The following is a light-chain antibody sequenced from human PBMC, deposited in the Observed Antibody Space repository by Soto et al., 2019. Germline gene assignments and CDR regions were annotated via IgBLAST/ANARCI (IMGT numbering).Light chain of an antibody. V-gene: IGKV1-39*01. J-gene: IGKJ2*01. CDR1: QNIKNF. Sequence: DIPMTQSPSSLSASVGDRVIITCRANQNIKNFLNWYQQRLGEAPKLLISGASTLQTGVPSRFSGTGSGAGFTLTISNLQPEDFATYFCQQSYTTPYTFGQGTKLEI. CDR3: QQSYTTPYT. CDR2: GAS.